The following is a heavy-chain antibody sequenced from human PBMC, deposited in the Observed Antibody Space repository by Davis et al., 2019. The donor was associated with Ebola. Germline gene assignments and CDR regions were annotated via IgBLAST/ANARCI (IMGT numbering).Heavy chain of an antibody. CDR1: GFTFSSYW. J-gene: IGHJ4*02. CDR2: INNDGRST. D-gene: IGHD1-7*01. V-gene: IGHV3-74*01. Sequence: HTGGSLRPSCPASGFTFSSYWMHWVRQAPGKGLVWVSRINNDGRSTSYADSVKGRFTTSRDNAKNTLFLQMNSLRAEDTAVYYCARGASGTTFDYWGQGTLVTVSS. CDR3: ARGASGTTFDY.